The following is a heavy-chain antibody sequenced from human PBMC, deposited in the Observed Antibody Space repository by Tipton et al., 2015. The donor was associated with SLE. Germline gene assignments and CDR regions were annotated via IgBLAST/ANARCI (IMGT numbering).Heavy chain of an antibody. CDR3: AKDRRVGYPRDAFDV. CDR1: GFTFSSYA. CDR2: IRYDGSDK. Sequence: SLRLSCAASGFTFSSYAMDWVRQAPDKGLEWVSFIRYDGSDKFYADSVKGRFTISRDNSKNTVYLQMTSLRADDTAVYYCAKDRRVGYPRDAFDVWGQGTVVNVSS. J-gene: IGHJ3*01. V-gene: IGHV3-30*02. D-gene: IGHD5-24*01.